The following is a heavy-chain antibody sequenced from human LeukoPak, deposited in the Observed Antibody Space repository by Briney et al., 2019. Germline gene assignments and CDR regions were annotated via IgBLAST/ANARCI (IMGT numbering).Heavy chain of an antibody. J-gene: IGHJ4*02. CDR3: ARVSFRWFGELKKIDY. D-gene: IGHD3-10*01. Sequence: ASVKVSCKASGYTFTSYGISWGRQAPGQGLEWMGWISAYNGNTNYAQKLQGRVTMTTDTSTSTAYMELRSLRSDDTAVYYCARVSFRWFGELKKIDYWGQGTLVTVSS. V-gene: IGHV1-18*01. CDR1: GYTFTSYG. CDR2: ISAYNGNT.